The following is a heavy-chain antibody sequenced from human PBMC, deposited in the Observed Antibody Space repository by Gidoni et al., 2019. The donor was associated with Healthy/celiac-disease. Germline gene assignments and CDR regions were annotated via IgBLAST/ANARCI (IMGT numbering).Heavy chain of an antibody. D-gene: IGHD3-3*01. V-gene: IGHV3-23*01. J-gene: IGHJ4*02. Sequence: EVQLLESGGGLVQPGGSRRLSCAASGFTFSSYAMSWVRQAPGKGLEWVSAISGSGGSTYYADSVKGRFTISRDNSKNTLYLQMNSLRAEDTAVYYCAKDRDRRITIFGVAVPDRGLGNYFDYWGQGTLVTVSS. CDR2: ISGSGGST. CDR3: AKDRDRRITIFGVAVPDRGLGNYFDY. CDR1: GFTFSSYA.